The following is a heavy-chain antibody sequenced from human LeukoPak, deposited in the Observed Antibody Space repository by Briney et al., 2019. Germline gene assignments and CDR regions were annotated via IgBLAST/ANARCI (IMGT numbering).Heavy chain of an antibody. Sequence: GGSLRLSCAASGFSFAGYGMSWVRQAPGKGLEWISTSGISGGTYYVDSVKGRFTISGDKSKNTLYLQMNSLRVEDTALYYCAKRGDRPMYYFHHWGQGTLVTVSS. CDR3: AKRGDRPMYYFHH. CDR2: SGISGGT. V-gene: IGHV3-23*01. CDR1: GFSFAGYG. D-gene: IGHD2-21*02. J-gene: IGHJ4*02.